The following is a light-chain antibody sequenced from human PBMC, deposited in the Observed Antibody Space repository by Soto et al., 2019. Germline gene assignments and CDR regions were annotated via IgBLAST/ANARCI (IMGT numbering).Light chain of an antibody. CDR1: QSVSSN. CDR3: QQYNIWPYT. J-gene: IGKJ2*01. CDR2: GAS. V-gene: IGKV3-15*01. Sequence: EIVMTQSPATLSVSPGERATLSCRASQSVSSNLAWYQQRPGQAPRLLISGASTRATGIPARFSGSGSGTEFTLTISSLQFEDFAVYYCQQYNIWPYTFGQGTKLEIK.